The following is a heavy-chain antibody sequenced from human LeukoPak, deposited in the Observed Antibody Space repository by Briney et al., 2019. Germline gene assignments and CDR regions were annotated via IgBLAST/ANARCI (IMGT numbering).Heavy chain of an antibody. V-gene: IGHV4-4*02. CDR3: ARVVLSYGGTFDY. CDR2: IYHSGST. Sequence: SETLSLTCAVSGGSISSSNWWSWVRQPPGKGLEWIGEIYHSGSTNYNPSLKGRVTISVDKSKNQFSLKLSSVTAADTAVYYCARVVLSYGGTFDYWGQGTLVTVSS. CDR1: GGSISSSNW. J-gene: IGHJ4*02. D-gene: IGHD1-26*01.